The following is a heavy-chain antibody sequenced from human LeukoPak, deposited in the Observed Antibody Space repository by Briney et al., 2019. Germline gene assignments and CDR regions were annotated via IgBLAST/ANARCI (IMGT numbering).Heavy chain of an antibody. D-gene: IGHD2-21*02. V-gene: IGHV4-39*01. Sequence: PPETLSLTCAVSGGSITSVSSRHYYWGWIHQPPGKGLEWIGTIYYSGGPYYSPSLKSRVTMSIDTSKRQFSLKLSSVTAADAAVYYCERIYCGGDCYSGVGYLRTWGQGTLVTVSS. CDR3: ERIYCGGDCYSGVGYLRT. CDR2: IYYSGGP. J-gene: IGHJ1*01. CDR1: GGSITSVSSRHYY.